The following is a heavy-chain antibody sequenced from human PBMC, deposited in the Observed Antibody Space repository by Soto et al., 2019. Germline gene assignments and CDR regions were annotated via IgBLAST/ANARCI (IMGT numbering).Heavy chain of an antibody. Sequence: QVQLQESGPGLVKPSQTLSLTCTVSGGSISSGDYYWSWIRQPPGKGLEWIGYIYYSGSTYYNPSLKSRVTISVDTSKNQFSLKLSSVTAADTAVYYCATEAAAGRIYYYYGMDVWGQGTTVTASS. D-gene: IGHD6-13*01. V-gene: IGHV4-30-4*01. J-gene: IGHJ6*02. CDR1: GGSISSGDYY. CDR3: ATEAAAGRIYYYYGMDV. CDR2: IYYSGST.